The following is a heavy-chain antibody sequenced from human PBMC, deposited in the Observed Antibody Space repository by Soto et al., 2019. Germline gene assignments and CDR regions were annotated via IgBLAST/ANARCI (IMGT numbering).Heavy chain of an antibody. V-gene: IGHV4-34*01. J-gene: IGHJ6*02. CDR1: GGSFSGYY. D-gene: IGHD2-15*01. CDR2: INHSGST. Sequence: QVQLQQWGAGLLKPSETLSLTCAVYGGSFSGYYWSWIRQPPGKGLEWIGEINHSGSTNYNPSLKRRVPLSVDTSKSQFSLKLSSVTAADTAVYDCASILDVTRDCYCCAMDVWGQGTTVTVSS. CDR3: ASILDVTRDCYCCAMDV.